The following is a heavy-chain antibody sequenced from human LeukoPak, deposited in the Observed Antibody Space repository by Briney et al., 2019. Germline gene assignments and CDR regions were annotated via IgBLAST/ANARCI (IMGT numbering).Heavy chain of an antibody. CDR3: AKTNCGGDCYPLYLDY. D-gene: IGHD2-21*02. J-gene: IGHJ4*02. V-gene: IGHV3-23*01. Sequence: PGGSLRLSCAASGFTFSSYAMSWVRQTPGKGLKWVSTISGGGGSTYYADSVKGRFTISRDNSKNTLYLQMNSLRAEDTAVYYCAKTNCGGDCYPLYLDYWGQGTLVTVSS. CDR1: GFTFSSYA. CDR2: ISGGGGST.